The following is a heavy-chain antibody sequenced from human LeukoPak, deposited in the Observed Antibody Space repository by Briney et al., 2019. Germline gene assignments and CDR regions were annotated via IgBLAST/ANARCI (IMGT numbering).Heavy chain of an antibody. CDR1: GFTFSSYW. Sequence: GGSLRLSCAASGFTFSSYWMHWVRQAPGKGLEWVAVISYDGSNKYYADSVKGRFTISRDNSKNTLYLQMNSLRAEDTAVYYCARAAGIVLMVYAHDYWGQGTLVTVSS. CDR3: ARAAGIVLMVYAHDY. J-gene: IGHJ4*02. V-gene: IGHV3-30-3*01. D-gene: IGHD2-8*01. CDR2: ISYDGSNK.